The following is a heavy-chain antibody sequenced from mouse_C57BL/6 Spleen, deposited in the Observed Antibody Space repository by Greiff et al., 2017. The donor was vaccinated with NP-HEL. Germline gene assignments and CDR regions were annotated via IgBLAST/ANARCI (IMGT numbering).Heavy chain of an antibody. D-gene: IGHD1-1*01. CDR2: ISSGSSTI. J-gene: IGHJ2*01. CDR1: GFTFSDYG. Sequence: EVQVVESGGGLVKPGGSLKLSCAASGFTFSDYGMHWVRQAPEKGLEWVAYISSGSSTIYYADTVKGRFTISRDNAKNTLFLQMTSLRSEDTAMYYCARRYYYGSSYFDYWGQGTTLTVSS. V-gene: IGHV5-17*01. CDR3: ARRYYYGSSYFDY.